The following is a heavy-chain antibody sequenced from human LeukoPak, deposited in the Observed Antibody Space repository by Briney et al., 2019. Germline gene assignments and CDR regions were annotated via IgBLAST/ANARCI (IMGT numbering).Heavy chain of an antibody. CDR3: ARVQYYDFWSGYYDN. Sequence: GASAKVSCKASGYTFTSYGISWVRQAPGQGLEWMGWISAYNGNTNYAQKLQGRVTMTTDTSTSTAYMELRSLRSDDTAVYYCARVQYYDFWSGYYDNWGQGTLVTVPS. D-gene: IGHD3-3*01. J-gene: IGHJ4*02. CDR2: ISAYNGNT. CDR1: GYTFTSYG. V-gene: IGHV1-18*01.